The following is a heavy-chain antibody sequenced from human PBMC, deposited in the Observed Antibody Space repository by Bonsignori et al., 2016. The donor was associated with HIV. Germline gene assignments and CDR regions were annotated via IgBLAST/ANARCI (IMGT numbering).Heavy chain of an antibody. CDR3: ARDVKLHWGTPPWYFDL. CDR1: GSSIASDYC. Sequence: QVQLQESGPGLVEPSETLSLTCTVSGSSIASDYCWDWIRQSPGKGLEWIGSVYQSGTTYINPSLKGRATISVDTSNNKFSLRVTSVTVDDAAVYYCARDVKLHWGTPPWYFDLWGRALWSLFPQ. J-gene: IGHJ2*01. CDR2: VYQSGTT. D-gene: IGHD3-16*01. V-gene: IGHV4-38-2*02.